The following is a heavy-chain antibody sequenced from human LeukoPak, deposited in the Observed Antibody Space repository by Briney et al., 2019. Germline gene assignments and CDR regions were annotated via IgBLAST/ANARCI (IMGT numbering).Heavy chain of an antibody. CDR3: AKDGDGYNSNYYYYYGMDV. CDR2: IPYDGSNK. J-gene: IGHJ6*02. D-gene: IGHD5-12*01. Sequence: GGSLRLSCAASGFTFSSYGMHWVRQAPGKGLEWVAVIPYDGSNKYYADSVKGRFTISRDNSKNTLYLQMNSLRAEDTAVYYCAKDGDGYNSNYYYYYGMDVWGQGTTVTVSS. CDR1: GFTFSSYG. V-gene: IGHV3-30*18.